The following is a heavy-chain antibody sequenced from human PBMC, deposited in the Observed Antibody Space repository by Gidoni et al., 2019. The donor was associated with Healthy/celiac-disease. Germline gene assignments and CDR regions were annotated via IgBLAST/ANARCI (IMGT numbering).Heavy chain of an antibody. CDR2: IIPLVGIA. CDR1: GGTFSRYA. CDR3: ARVRDYYDSSGYTYYFDY. D-gene: IGHD3-22*01. J-gene: IGHJ4*02. V-gene: IGHV1-69*04. Sequence: QVKLVQSGAEVKKPGFSVKVSCKASGGTFSRYAISGVRQAPGQGLEWMGRIIPLVGIATYAQKFQGRVTITADKSTSTAYMELSSLRSEYTAVYYCARVRDYYDSSGYTYYFDYWGQGTLVTVSS.